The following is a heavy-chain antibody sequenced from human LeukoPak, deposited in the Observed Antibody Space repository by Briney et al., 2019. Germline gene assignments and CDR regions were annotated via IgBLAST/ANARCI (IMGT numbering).Heavy chain of an antibody. CDR2: INHSGST. V-gene: IGHV4-34*01. D-gene: IGHD1-7*01. CDR1: GGSFSGYY. Sequence: SETLSLTCAVYGGSFSGYYWSWIRQPPGKGLEWIGEINHSGSTNYNPSLKSRVTISVDTSKNQFSLKLSSVTAADTAVYYCASSDNWNSVWGQGTLVTVSS. J-gene: IGHJ4*02. CDR3: ASSDNWNSV.